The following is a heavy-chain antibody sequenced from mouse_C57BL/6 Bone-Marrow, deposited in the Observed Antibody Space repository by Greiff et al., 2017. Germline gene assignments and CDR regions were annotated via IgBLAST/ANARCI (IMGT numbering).Heavy chain of an antibody. CDR2: IDPENGDT. J-gene: IGHJ1*03. CDR3: TTPFYYGSSFYWYFDV. Sequence: VQLQQSGAELVRSGASVKLSCTASGFNIKDDYMHWVKQRPEQGLEWIGWIDPENGDTEYASKFQGKATITADTSSNTAYLQLSSLTSEDTAVYYCTTPFYYGSSFYWYFDVWGTGTTVTVSS. CDR1: GFNIKDDY. V-gene: IGHV14-4*01. D-gene: IGHD1-1*01.